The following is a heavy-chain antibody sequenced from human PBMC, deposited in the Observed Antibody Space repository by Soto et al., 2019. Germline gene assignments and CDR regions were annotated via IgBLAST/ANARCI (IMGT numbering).Heavy chain of an antibody. CDR2: ISWNSGSI. CDR3: AKASSSWYFDL. V-gene: IGHV3-9*01. J-gene: IGHJ2*01. Sequence: SLRLSCAASGFTFDDYAMHWVRQAPGKGLEWVSGISWNSGSIGYADSVKGRFTISRDNAKNSLYLQMNSLRAEDTALYYCAKASSSWYFDLWGRGTLVTVSS. D-gene: IGHD6-13*01. CDR1: GFTFDDYA.